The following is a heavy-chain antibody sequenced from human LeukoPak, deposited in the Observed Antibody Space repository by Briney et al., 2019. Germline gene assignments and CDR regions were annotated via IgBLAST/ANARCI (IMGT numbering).Heavy chain of an antibody. CDR3: ARDIEDYGMDV. D-gene: IGHD2-15*01. J-gene: IGHJ6*02. V-gene: IGHV1-2*04. CDR2: INPNSGGT. CDR1: GYTFSGYD. Sequence: ASVSVSCKASGYTFSGYDMHWVRQAPGQGLEWMGWINPNSGGTNYAQKFQGWVTMTRDTSISTAYMEMSRLRSDDTAVYYCARDIEDYGMDVWGQAATVTVSS.